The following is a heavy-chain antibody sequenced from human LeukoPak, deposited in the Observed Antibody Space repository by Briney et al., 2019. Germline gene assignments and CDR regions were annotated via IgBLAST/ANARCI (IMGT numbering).Heavy chain of an antibody. J-gene: IGHJ4*02. Sequence: ASVKVPCKASGYTFTSYGISWVRQAPGQGLEWMGWISAYNGNTNYAQKLQGRVTMTTDTSTSTAYMELRSLRSDDTAVYYCARGGCTNGVCYLRNKVYDYWGQGTLVTVSS. D-gene: IGHD2-8*01. CDR1: GYTFTSYG. V-gene: IGHV1-18*01. CDR3: ARGGCTNGVCYLRNKVYDY. CDR2: ISAYNGNT.